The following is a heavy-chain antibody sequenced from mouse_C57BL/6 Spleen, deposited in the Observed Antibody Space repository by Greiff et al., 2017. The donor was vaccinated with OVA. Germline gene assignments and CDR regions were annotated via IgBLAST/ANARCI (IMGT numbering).Heavy chain of an antibody. CDR2: IRSKSNNYAT. CDR1: GFSFNTYA. Sequence: DVKLVESGGGLVQPKGSLKLSCAASGFSFNTYAMNWVRQAPGKGLEWVARIRSKSNNYATYYADSVKDRFTISRDDSESMLYLQMNNLKTEDTAMYYCVSEIPYWYFDVWGTGTTVTVSS. J-gene: IGHJ1*03. V-gene: IGHV10-1*01. CDR3: VSEIPYWYFDV.